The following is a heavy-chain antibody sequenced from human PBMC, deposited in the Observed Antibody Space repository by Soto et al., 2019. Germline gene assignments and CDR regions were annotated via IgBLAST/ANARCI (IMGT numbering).Heavy chain of an antibody. D-gene: IGHD6-13*01. CDR2: IYYSGST. Sequence: SETLSLTCTVSGGSISSGDYYWSWIRQPPGKGLEWIGYIYYSGSTYYNPSLKSRVTISVDTSKNQFSLKLSSVTAADTAVYYCARDSMQQLVLDYWGQGTLVTVSS. CDR1: GGSISSGDYY. V-gene: IGHV4-30-4*01. CDR3: ARDSMQQLVLDY. J-gene: IGHJ4*02.